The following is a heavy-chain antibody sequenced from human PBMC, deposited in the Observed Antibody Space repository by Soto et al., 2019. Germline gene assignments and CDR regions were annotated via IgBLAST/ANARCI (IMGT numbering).Heavy chain of an antibody. CDR1: GGSISSGGYY. V-gene: IGHV4-31*03. J-gene: IGHJ3*02. CDR2: IYYSGST. Sequence: PSETLSLTCTVSGGSISSGGYYWSWIRQHPGKGLEWIGYIYYSGSTYYNPSLKSRVTISVDTSKNQFSLKLSSVTAADTAVYYWARDLWVNVGAFDIWGQGTMVTVAS. CDR3: ARDLWVNVGAFDI. D-gene: IGHD3-16*01.